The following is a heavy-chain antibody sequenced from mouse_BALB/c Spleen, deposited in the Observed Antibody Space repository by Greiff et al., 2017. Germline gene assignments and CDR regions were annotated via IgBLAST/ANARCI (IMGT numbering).Heavy chain of an antibody. CDR2: ISCYNGAT. CDR3: ATGATTVVAYNFDY. Sequence: LVKPGASVTISCKASGYSFTGYYMHWVKQSHGKSLEWIGYISCYNGATSNNQMFKGKATCTVDTSSSTAYMQFNSLTSEDSAVYNCATGATTVVAYNFDYGGQGTTLPVS. D-gene: IGHD1-1*01. V-gene: IGHV1S34*01. CDR1: GYSFTGYY. J-gene: IGHJ2*01.